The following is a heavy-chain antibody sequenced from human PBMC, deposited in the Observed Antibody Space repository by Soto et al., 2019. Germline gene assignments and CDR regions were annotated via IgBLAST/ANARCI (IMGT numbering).Heavy chain of an antibody. D-gene: IGHD3-10*01. V-gene: IGHV3-30*18. J-gene: IGHJ6*02. CDR3: AKDLSAYGLYYYGMDV. Sequence: QVQLVESGGGVVQPGRSLRLSCAASGFTFSSYGMHWVRQAPGKGLEWVAVISYDGSNKYYADSVKGRITISRDNSKNTLYLQMNSLRAEDTAVYYCAKDLSAYGLYYYGMDVWGQGTTVTVSS. CDR2: ISYDGSNK. CDR1: GFTFSSYG.